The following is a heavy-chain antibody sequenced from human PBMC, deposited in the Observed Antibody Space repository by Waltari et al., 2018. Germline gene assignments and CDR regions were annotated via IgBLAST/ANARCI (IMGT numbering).Heavy chain of an antibody. CDR2: IHGGNGNT. D-gene: IGHD3-3*01. CDR3: AKTQYDFWSAYFDY. CDR1: GYTFTKYS. J-gene: IGHJ4*02. V-gene: IGHV1-3*01. Sequence: QVYLVQSGAEVKKPGASVKVSCKASGYTFTKYSMHWVRQAPGQGLAGMGWIHGGNGNTKYSKKFQDRLTISKDTSATTVYMELSSLTSEDTAVYYCAKTQYDFWSAYFDYWGQGTLVTVSS.